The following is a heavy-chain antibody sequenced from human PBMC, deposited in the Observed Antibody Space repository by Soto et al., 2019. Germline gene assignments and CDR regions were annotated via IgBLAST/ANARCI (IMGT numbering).Heavy chain of an antibody. D-gene: IGHD3-3*01. J-gene: IGHJ6*02. CDR2: IIPIFGTA. V-gene: IGHV1-69*13. CDR3: ARGCKRITIFGVVITSNYYYGMDV. CDR1: GGTFSSYA. Sequence: GASVKVSCKASGGTFSSYAISWVRQAPGQGLEWMGGIIPIFGTANYAQKFQGRVTITADESTSTAYMELSSLRSEDTAVYYCARGCKRITIFGVVITSNYYYGMDVWGQGTTVTVSS.